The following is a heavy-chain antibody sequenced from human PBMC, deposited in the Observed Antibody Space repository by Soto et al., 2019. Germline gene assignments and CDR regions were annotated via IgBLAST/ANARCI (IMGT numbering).Heavy chain of an antibody. CDR3: ARERGTYGDSLDY. CDR1: GFTFSSYE. D-gene: IGHD4-17*01. V-gene: IGHV3-48*03. CDR2: MSSSGSII. J-gene: IGHJ4*02. Sequence: EVQLVESGGGLVQPGGSLRLSCAASGFTFSSYEVNLVRQAPGKGLEWLLYMSSSGSIIYYADSVKGRFTISRDNAKKSLYLQMSSLRAEDTAVYDCARERGTYGDSLDYWGQGTLVTVSS.